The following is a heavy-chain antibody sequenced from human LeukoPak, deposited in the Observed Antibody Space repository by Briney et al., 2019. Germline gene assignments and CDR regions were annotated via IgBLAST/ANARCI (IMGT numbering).Heavy chain of an antibody. CDR2: IKQDGGQI. Sequence: GGSLRLSCAASEFTFSSYWMSWVRQAPGKGLEWVANIKQDGGQIYYLESVKGRFTVSRDNAKNSLYLQMNSLRAEDTAVYYCVRDKLAGASRLDYWGQGTLLTVSS. CDR1: EFTFSSYW. V-gene: IGHV3-7*01. CDR3: VRDKLAGASRLDY. D-gene: IGHD7-27*01. J-gene: IGHJ4*02.